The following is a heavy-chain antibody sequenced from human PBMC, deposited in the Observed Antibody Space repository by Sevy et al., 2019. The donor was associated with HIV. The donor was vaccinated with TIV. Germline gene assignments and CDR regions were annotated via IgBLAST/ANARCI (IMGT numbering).Heavy chain of an antibody. J-gene: IGHJ5*02. Sequence: GGSLRLSCAASGFTFSTADMTWVRQAPGKGLEWVSSISGSGDSTYDADSVKGRFTISRDNSKKTLYLQLISLRAEDTAVYYGAQETTCYYDSRGYHSILDLWGQGTLVTVSS. CDR1: GFTFSTAD. CDR2: ISGSGDST. V-gene: IGHV3-23*01. CDR3: AQETTCYYDSRGYHSILDL. D-gene: IGHD3-22*01.